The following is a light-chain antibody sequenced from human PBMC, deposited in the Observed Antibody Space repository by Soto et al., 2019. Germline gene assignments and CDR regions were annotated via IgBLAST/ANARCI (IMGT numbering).Light chain of an antibody. CDR2: GAS. V-gene: IGKV3-15*01. J-gene: IGKJ1*01. CDR3: QQYNNWPGGT. Sequence: EIVMTQSPATLSVSPGERATLSCRASQSVSSNLAGYQQKPGQAPRLLIYGASTRATGIPARFSGSGSGTEFTLTISSLQSEDFAVYYCQQYNNWPGGTFGQGTKVEIK. CDR1: QSVSSN.